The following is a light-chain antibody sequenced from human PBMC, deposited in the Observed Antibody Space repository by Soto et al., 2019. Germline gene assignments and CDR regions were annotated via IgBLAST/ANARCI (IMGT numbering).Light chain of an antibody. V-gene: IGLV2-23*03. J-gene: IGLJ1*01. CDR1: SSDVGSYNL. CDR2: KGS. CDR3: CSYAGSSTFEV. Sequence: QSVLTQPASVSGSPGQSITISCTGTSSDVGSYNLVSWYQQHPGKAPKLMIYKGSKRPSGVSNRFSGSKSGNTASLTIAGLQAEDEADYYCCSYAGSSTFEVFGTGTKLTVL.